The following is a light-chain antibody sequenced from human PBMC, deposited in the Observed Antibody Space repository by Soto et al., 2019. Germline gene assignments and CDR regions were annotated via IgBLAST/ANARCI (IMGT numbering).Light chain of an antibody. CDR1: QSISSW. CDR2: DAS. CDR3: QQYNSYSYT. J-gene: IGKJ2*01. V-gene: IGKV1-5*01. Sequence: DIQMTQSPSTLSASVGDRVTITFRSSQSISSWLAWYQQKPGKAPKVLIYDASSLESGVPSRFSGSGSGTEFTLTISSLQPEDFATYYCQQYNSYSYTFGQGTKVDIK.